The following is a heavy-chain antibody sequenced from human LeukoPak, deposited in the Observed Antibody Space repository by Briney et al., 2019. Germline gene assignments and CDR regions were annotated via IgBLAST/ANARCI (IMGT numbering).Heavy chain of an antibody. Sequence: ASVKVSCKASGYTFTGYYMHWVRQAPGQGLEWMGWINPNSGGTNYAQKFQGRVTMTRDTSISTAYMELSRLRSDDTAVYYCARVFDSGYYRNYFDYWGQGTLVTVSS. CDR3: ARVFDSGYYRNYFDY. D-gene: IGHD3-22*01. CDR2: INPNSGGT. J-gene: IGHJ4*02. V-gene: IGHV1-2*02. CDR1: GYTFTGYY.